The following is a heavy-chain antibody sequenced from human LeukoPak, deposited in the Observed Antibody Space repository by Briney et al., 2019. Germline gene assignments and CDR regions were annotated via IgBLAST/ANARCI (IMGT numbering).Heavy chain of an antibody. CDR2: INPSGGST. CDR3: ARGGAGGDSPYWYFDL. V-gene: IGHV1-46*01. J-gene: IGHJ2*01. Sequence: GASVKVSCKASGYTFTSYYMHWVRQAPGQGLEWMGIINPSGGSTSYAQKFQGRVTMTRDTSTSTVYMELSSLRSEDTAVYYCARGGAGGDSPYWYFDLWGRGTLVTVSS. D-gene: IGHD2-21*01. CDR1: GYTFTSYY.